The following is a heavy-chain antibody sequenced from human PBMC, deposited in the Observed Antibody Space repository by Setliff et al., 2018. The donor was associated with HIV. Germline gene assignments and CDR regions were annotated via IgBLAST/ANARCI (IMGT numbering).Heavy chain of an antibody. V-gene: IGHV4-38-2*01. D-gene: IGHD1-7*01. J-gene: IGHJ5*02. CDR1: GYSVSSGYY. CDR2: VYYSGST. CDR3: ARSNWNYGVLRWFDP. Sequence: SETLSLTCAVSGYSVSSGYYWGWIRQPPGKGLEWIGGVYYSGSTYYNPSLKSRVTISVDTPKNQFSLKLSSVTAADTAVYYCARSNWNYGVLRWFDPWGQGTLVTVSS.